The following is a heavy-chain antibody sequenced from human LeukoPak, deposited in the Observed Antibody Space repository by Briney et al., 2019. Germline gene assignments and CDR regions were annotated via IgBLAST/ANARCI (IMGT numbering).Heavy chain of an antibody. V-gene: IGHV1-3*01. J-gene: IGHJ4*02. CDR3: ARGILWFGELSSLGY. CDR1: GYTFTNYA. D-gene: IGHD3-10*01. Sequence: EASVKVSCKASGYTFTNYAMHWVRQAPGQRLELMGWINAGNGYTKYSQMFQGRVTITRDTSASTAYMELSRLKSEDTAVYYCARGILWFGELSSLGYWGQGTLVTVSS. CDR2: INAGNGYT.